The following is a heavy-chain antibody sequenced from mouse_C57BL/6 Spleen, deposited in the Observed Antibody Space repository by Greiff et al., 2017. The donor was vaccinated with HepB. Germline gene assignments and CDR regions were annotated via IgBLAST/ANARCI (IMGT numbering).Heavy chain of an antibody. CDR3: ARQYYGSSPLWYFDV. Sequence: VQLQQPGAELVMPGASVKLSCKASGYTFTSYWMHWVKQRPGQGLEWIGEIDPSDSYTNYNQKFKGKSTLTVDKSSSTAYMQLSSLTSEDSAVYYGARQYYGSSPLWYFDVWGTGTTVTVSS. CDR1: GYTFTSYW. CDR2: IDPSDSYT. J-gene: IGHJ1*03. V-gene: IGHV1-69*01. D-gene: IGHD1-1*01.